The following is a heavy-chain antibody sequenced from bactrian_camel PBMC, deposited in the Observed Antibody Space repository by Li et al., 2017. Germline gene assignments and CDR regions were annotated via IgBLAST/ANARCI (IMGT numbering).Heavy chain of an antibody. CDR3: ATGPRNLVYREYVLDDSDFGY. D-gene: IGHD4*01. J-gene: IGHJ6*01. V-gene: IGHV3S1*01. CDR2: IYSDGSSI. CDR1: GYTASTKC. Sequence: HVQLVESGGGSVQAGGSLRLSCAVSGYTASTKCMGWFRQAPGKEREGVATIYSDGSSIWYGDSAKGRFIISRDNAKNTLCLQMNSLQNEDTAMYYCATGPRNLVYREYVLDDSDFGYWGQGTQVTVS.